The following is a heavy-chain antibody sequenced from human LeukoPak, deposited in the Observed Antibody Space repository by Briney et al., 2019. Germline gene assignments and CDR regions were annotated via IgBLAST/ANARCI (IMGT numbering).Heavy chain of an antibody. D-gene: IGHD6-13*01. V-gene: IGHV4-59*12. Sequence: SEALSLTCTVSGGSISSYYWSWIRQPPGKGLEWIGYIYYSGSTNYNPSLKSRVTISVDTSKNQFSLKLSSVTAADTVVYYCAREGSSSWSRWFDPWGQGTLVTVSS. CDR2: IYYSGST. CDR3: AREGSSSWSRWFDP. J-gene: IGHJ5*02. CDR1: GGSISSYY.